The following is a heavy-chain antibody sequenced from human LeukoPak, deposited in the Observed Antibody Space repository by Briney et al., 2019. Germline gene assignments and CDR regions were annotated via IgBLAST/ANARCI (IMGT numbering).Heavy chain of an antibody. CDR1: GYTLTGYY. Sequence: ASVKVSCKASGYTLTGYYMHWVRQAPGQGLEWMGWINPNSGGTNYAQKFQGRVTMTRDTSISTAYMELSRLRSDDTAVYYCARVIAAAGPGGYWGQGTLVTVSS. CDR2: INPNSGGT. V-gene: IGHV1-2*02. CDR3: ARVIAAAGPGGY. J-gene: IGHJ4*02. D-gene: IGHD6-13*01.